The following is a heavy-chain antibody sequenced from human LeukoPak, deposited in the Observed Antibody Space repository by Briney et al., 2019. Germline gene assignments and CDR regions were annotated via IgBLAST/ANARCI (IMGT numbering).Heavy chain of an antibody. CDR3: ARDGYSSSRAFAFDI. V-gene: IGHV4-59*02. J-gene: IGHJ3*02. Sequence: SETLSLTCTVSGGSVSNYYWSWIRQSPGKGLEWIGYIYYTETSYNPSLKSRVTISADTSKNQFSLKLYSVTAADTAVYYCARDGYSSSRAFAFDIWGQGTMVTVSS. D-gene: IGHD6-13*01. CDR2: IYYTET. CDR1: GGSVSNYY.